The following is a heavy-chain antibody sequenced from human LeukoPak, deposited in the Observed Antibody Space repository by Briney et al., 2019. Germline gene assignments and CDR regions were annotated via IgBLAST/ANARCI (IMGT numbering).Heavy chain of an antibody. CDR3: AKPLRDAGSFNYPYFDF. V-gene: IGHV3-23*01. D-gene: IGHD5-24*01. J-gene: IGHJ4*02. Sequence: GGSLRLSCAASGFTFTNYAMNWVRQAPGKGLEWVSAISGSGDSSSYADSVRGRFTISRGNSNNMLYLQMNSLRAEDTAVYYCAKPLRDAGSFNYPYFDFWGQGTLVTVSS. CDR2: ISGSGDSS. CDR1: GFTFTNYA.